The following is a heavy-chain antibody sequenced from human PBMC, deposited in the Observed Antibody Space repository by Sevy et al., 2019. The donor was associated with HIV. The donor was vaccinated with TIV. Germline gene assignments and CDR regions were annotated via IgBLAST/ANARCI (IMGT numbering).Heavy chain of an antibody. V-gene: IGHV3-21*01. J-gene: IGHJ4*02. CDR2: ISSSSSYI. CDR3: ARGAVAATRGTFGY. D-gene: IGHD2-15*01. Sequence: GGSLRLSCAASGFTFSSYSMNWVRQAPGKGLEWVSSISSSSSYIYYADSVKGRFTISRDNAKNSLYLQMNSLRAEDTDVYYCARGAVAATRGTFGYWGQGTLVTVSS. CDR1: GFTFSSYS.